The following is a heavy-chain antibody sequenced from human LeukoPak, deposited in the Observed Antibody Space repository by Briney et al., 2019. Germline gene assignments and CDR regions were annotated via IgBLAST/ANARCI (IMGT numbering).Heavy chain of an antibody. D-gene: IGHD5/OR15-5a*01. Sequence: SETLSLTRLVCGGSITSNYWSWIRPPPGKGLEGIGYAYYNGRANYNPSLKSRVTISVDTSKHQFSLNLSSVSAADTAVYYCGREVSPSDHYYYYGVDVWGRGTTVTVSS. CDR3: GREVSPSDHYYYYGVDV. V-gene: IGHV4-59*01. CDR1: GGSITSNY. CDR2: AYYNGRA. J-gene: IGHJ6*02.